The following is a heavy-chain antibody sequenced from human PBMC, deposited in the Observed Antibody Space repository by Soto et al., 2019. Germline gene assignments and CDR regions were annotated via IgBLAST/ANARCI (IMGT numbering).Heavy chain of an antibody. D-gene: IGHD6-19*01. CDR1: GFSFSSYA. Sequence: EVQLLESGGGLVQPGGSLRLSCAASGFSFSSYAMNWVRQAPGKGLEWVSVISGSGDSTYYADSVKGRFTISRDNSKNTRYLQMISLRAEDTAVYYGARRSSGWYFDYWGQGTLVIVSS. V-gene: IGHV3-23*01. J-gene: IGHJ4*02. CDR3: ARRSSGWYFDY. CDR2: ISGSGDST.